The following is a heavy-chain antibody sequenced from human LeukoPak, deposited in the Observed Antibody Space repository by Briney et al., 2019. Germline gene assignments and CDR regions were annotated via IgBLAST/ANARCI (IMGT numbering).Heavy chain of an antibody. CDR2: ISYDGSNK. J-gene: IGHJ4*02. CDR3: ARMRSLDY. V-gene: IGHV3-30*01. CDR1: GFTFSSYA. Sequence: PGRSLRLSCAASGFTFSSYAMHWVRQAPGKGLEWVAVISYDGSNKYYAASVKGRFTISRDNSKNTLYLQMNSLRAEDTAVYYCARMRSLDYWGQGTLVTVSS.